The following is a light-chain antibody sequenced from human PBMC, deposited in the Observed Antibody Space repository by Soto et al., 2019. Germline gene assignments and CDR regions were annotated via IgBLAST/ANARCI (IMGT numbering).Light chain of an antibody. CDR1: QSVSSY. J-gene: IGKJ4*01. Sequence: EIVLTQSPATLSLSPGERATLSCRASQSVSSYLAWYQQKPGQAPRLLIYDASTRATGIPARFSGSGSGTDFPLTICSLEPDDFAVYYCQQRSDWPSTFGGGTKVQIK. CDR3: QQRSDWPST. CDR2: DAS. V-gene: IGKV3-11*01.